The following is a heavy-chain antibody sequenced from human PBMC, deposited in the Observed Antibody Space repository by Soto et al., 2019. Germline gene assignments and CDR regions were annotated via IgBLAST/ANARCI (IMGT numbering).Heavy chain of an antibody. CDR1: GYSFTSYW. CDR2: IYPGDSDT. Sequence: GESLKISCKGSGYSFTSYWIGWVRQMPGKGLEWMGIIYPGDSDTRYSPSFQGQVTISADKSISTAYLQWSSLKASDTAMYYCAARHCSGGSCSHFYFEYWGQGTLVTVSS. V-gene: IGHV5-51*01. CDR3: AARHCSGGSCSHFYFEY. D-gene: IGHD2-15*01. J-gene: IGHJ4*02.